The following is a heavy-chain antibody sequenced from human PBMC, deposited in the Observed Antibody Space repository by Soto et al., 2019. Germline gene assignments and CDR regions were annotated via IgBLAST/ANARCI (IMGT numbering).Heavy chain of an antibody. CDR3: ARAWGTPRDY. CDR2: MNTNTGNT. J-gene: IGHJ4*02. CDR1: GDTFTSYD. V-gene: IGHV1-8*01. D-gene: IGHD3-16*01. Sequence: QGQLVQSGAEVKKPGASVKVSCKASGDTFTSYDINWLRQATGQGLEWMGWMNTNTGNTGYAQKCQGRVTMTRNTSISSAYMELSSLRSEDTAVYYCARAWGTPRDYWGQGTLVTVSS.